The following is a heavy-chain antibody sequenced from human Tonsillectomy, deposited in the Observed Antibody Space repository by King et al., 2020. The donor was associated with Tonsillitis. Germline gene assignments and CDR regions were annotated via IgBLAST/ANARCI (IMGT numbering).Heavy chain of an antibody. CDR1: GFIFSGYW. CDR2: IKNDGSTR. V-gene: IGHV3-74*03. Sequence: VQLVESGGGLVQPGGSTRLSCAASGFIFSGYWMYWVRQAPGKELVWVSRIKNDGSTRTYADFVKGRFTISRDNDKNTLFLEMNSLTVDDAAVYFCARGGSGHTDYFDGMDVGGQGTTVIVSS. D-gene: IGHD3-10*01. J-gene: IGHJ6*02. CDR3: ARGGSGHTDYFDGMDV.